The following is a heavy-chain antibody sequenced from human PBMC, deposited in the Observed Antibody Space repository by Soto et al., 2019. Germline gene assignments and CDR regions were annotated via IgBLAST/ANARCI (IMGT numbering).Heavy chain of an antibody. D-gene: IGHD1-26*01. V-gene: IGHV3-21*01. Sequence: EVQLVESGGGLVKPGGSLTLSCAASGFTFSSYSMNWVRQAPGKGLEWVSSISSSSRHIYYADSVKGRFTISRDNAKNSLYLQRNSLRAEDTAMYFCARDPSDLWEPDQYFPHWGQGTLVAVSS. CDR2: ISSSSRHI. J-gene: IGHJ1*01. CDR1: GFTFSSYS. CDR3: ARDPSDLWEPDQYFPH.